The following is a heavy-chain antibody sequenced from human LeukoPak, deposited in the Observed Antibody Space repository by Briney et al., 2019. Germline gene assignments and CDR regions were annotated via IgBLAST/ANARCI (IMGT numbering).Heavy chain of an antibody. CDR3: ARGPLWFGELSFSFDY. CDR1: GFTFSSYA. CDR2: ISYDGSNK. V-gene: IGHV3-30-3*01. D-gene: IGHD3-10*01. Sequence: GGSLRLSCAASGFTFSSYAMHWVRQAPGKGLEWVAVISYDGSNKSYADSVKGRFTISRDNSKNTLYLQMNSLRAEDTAVYYCARGPLWFGELSFSFDYWGQGTLVTVSS. J-gene: IGHJ4*02.